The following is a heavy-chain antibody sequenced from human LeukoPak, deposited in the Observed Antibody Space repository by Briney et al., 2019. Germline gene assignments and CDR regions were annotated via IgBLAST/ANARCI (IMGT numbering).Heavy chain of an antibody. Sequence: SETLSLTCTVSGGSISGYYWNWIRQPPGKGLEWIGYIYHSGSTYYNPSLKSRVTISVDRSKNQFSLKLSSVTAADTAVYYCARGHRNYYDSSGHPRGIWGQGTMVTVSS. J-gene: IGHJ3*02. CDR1: GGSISGYY. V-gene: IGHV4-59*12. D-gene: IGHD3-22*01. CDR2: IYHSGST. CDR3: ARGHRNYYDSSGHPRGI.